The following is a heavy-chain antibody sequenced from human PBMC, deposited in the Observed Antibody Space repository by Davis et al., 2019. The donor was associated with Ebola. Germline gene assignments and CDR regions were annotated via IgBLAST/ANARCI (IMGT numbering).Heavy chain of an antibody. CDR3: AREPIVVVTTDYYYYGMDV. J-gene: IGHJ6*04. CDR2: INPNSGGT. D-gene: IGHD3-22*01. CDR1: GYTFTSYA. Sequence: ASVKVSCKASGYTFTSYAMHWVRQAPGQRLEWMGRINPNSGGTNYAQKFQGRVTMTRDTSTSTVYMELSSLRSEDTAVYYCAREPIVVVTTDYYYYGMDVWGKGTTVTVSS. V-gene: IGHV1-2*06.